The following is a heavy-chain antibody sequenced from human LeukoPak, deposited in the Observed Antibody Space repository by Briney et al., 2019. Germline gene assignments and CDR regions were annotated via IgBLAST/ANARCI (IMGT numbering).Heavy chain of an antibody. CDR2: IIPIFGTA. V-gene: IGHV1-69*01. CDR1: GGTFSSYA. Sequence: ASVKVSCKASGGTFSSYAISWVRQAPGQGLEWMGGIIPIFGTANHAQKFQGRVTITADESTSTAYMELSSLRSEDTAVYYCARGYCSGGSCYSTDYYYYYGMDVWGKGTTVTVSS. D-gene: IGHD2-15*01. J-gene: IGHJ6*04. CDR3: ARGYCSGGSCYSTDYYYYYGMDV.